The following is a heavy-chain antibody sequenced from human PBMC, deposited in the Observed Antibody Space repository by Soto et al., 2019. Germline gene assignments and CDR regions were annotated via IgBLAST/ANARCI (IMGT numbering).Heavy chain of an antibody. CDR1: GGTFSSYA. V-gene: IGHV1-69*12. D-gene: IGHD6-19*01. CDR2: IIPIFGTA. J-gene: IGHJ4*02. Sequence: QVQLVQSGAEVKKPGSSVKVSCKASGGTFSSYAISWVRQAPGQGLEWMGGIIPIFGTANYAQKFQGRVTVTADESTSTAYMELSRLRSEDTAVYYCARGRKGQWLVSSYFDYWGQGTLVTVSS. CDR3: ARGRKGQWLVSSYFDY.